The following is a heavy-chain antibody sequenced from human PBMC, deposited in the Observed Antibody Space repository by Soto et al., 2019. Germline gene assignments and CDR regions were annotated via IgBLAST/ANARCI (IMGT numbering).Heavy chain of an antibody. Sequence: QVQLVQSGAEVKKPGASVKVSCKASGYTFTSYAMHWVRQAPGQRLEWMGWINAGNGNTKYSQKFQGRVTITRDTSACTAYMELSSLRSEDTAVYYCARARRGYSGYDLGYWGQGTLVTVSS. D-gene: IGHD5-12*01. V-gene: IGHV1-3*01. J-gene: IGHJ4*02. CDR1: GYTFTSYA. CDR3: ARARRGYSGYDLGY. CDR2: INAGNGNT.